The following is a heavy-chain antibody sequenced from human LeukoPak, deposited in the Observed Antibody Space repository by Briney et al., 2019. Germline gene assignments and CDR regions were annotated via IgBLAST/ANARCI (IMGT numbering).Heavy chain of an antibody. J-gene: IGHJ6*03. V-gene: IGHV4-39*02. CDR1: GGSVSSSSYY. CDR3: AGGTHCPGTNCYNLVYLYYYMDV. D-gene: IGHD2-2*02. CDR2: VYYSGST. Sequence: SETLSLTCTVSGGSVSSSSYYWGWIRQPPGKGLEWIGSVYYSGSTYYNPSLKSRVTISVDTSKNHFSLKLSSVTAADTAVYYCAGGTHCPGTNCYNLVYLYYYMDVWGKGTTVTVSS.